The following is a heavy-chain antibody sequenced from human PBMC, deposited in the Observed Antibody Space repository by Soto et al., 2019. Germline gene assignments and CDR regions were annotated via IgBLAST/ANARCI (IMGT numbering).Heavy chain of an antibody. D-gene: IGHD3-9*01. V-gene: IGHV1-8*01. CDR3: ARGQRLRYFDYYGMDV. CDR2: MNPDSGNT. Sequence: ASVKVSCKASENTFNRFDINWVRQATGQGLEWMGWMNPDSGNTGYAQKFQGRVTMSRNTSISTAYMELSSLRSEDTAVYYCARGQRLRYFDYYGMDVWGQGTTVTVSS. CDR1: ENTFNRFD. J-gene: IGHJ6*02.